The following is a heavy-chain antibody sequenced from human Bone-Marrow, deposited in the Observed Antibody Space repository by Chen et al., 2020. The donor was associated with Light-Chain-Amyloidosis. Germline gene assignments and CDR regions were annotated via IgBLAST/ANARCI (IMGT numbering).Heavy chain of an antibody. CDR2: ISVYNGNT. J-gene: IGHJ4*02. CDR1: GYTFTSYG. CDR3: ARGAITMIFRGYDF. D-gene: IGHD3-22*01. V-gene: IGHV1-18*04. Sequence: QVQLVQSGAEVKRPGASVRVSCKTFGYTFTSYGIALVRQAPGQGLEWMGWISVYNGNTNLAQKFLGRATMTTDISTTTAYIELRSLRSDDTAVYYCARGAITMIFRGYDFWGQGTLVTVSS.